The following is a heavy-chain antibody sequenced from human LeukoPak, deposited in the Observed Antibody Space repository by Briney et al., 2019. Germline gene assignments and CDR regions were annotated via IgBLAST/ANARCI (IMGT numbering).Heavy chain of an antibody. V-gene: IGHV3-23*01. J-gene: IGHJ4*02. Sequence: PPGGSLRLSCGASGFTFKKFAMTWVRQAPGKGLEWVSTISASGGGAYYADSVKGRFTISRDNYKDTLSLQMNTLRAEDTAVYYCAKDVRRAGYCSATTCYTSSFDSWGQGTLVTVSS. D-gene: IGHD2-2*02. CDR3: AKDVRRAGYCSATTCYTSSFDS. CDR2: ISASGGGA. CDR1: GFTFKKFA.